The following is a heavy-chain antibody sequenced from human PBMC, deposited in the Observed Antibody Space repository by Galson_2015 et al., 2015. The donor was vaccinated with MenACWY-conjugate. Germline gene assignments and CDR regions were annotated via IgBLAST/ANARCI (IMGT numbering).Heavy chain of an antibody. CDR2: IYSGGDT. V-gene: IGHV3-53*01. CDR3: ARVGGSSLAPFDY. J-gene: IGHJ4*02. CDR1: AFSVGSNY. Sequence: SLRLSCATSAFSVGSNYMSWVRQAPGKGLEWVSIIYSGGDTYYADSVKGRFTISRDNSKNTLYLQMNYLRAEDTAVYYCARVGGSSLAPFDYWGQGILVTVSS. D-gene: IGHD6-6*01.